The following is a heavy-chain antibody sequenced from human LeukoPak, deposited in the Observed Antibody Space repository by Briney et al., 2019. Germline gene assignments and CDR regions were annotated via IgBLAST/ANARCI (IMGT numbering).Heavy chain of an antibody. CDR3: ARGTLDY. J-gene: IGHJ4*02. Sequence: SETLSLTCTVSGGSISSGSYYGSWIRQPAGKGLEWIGRIYTSGSTNYNPSLKSRVTISVDTSKNQFSLKLSSMTAADTAVYYCARGTLDYWGQGTLVTVSS. CDR2: IYTSGST. V-gene: IGHV4-61*02. CDR1: GGSISSGSYY. D-gene: IGHD3-10*01.